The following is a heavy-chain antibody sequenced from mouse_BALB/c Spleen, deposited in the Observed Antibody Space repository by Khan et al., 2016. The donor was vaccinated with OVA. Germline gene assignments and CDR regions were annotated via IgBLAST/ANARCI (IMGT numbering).Heavy chain of an antibody. CDR3: DRANYANYGEAMDY. D-gene: IGHD2-1*01. Sequence: QVQLKESGPGLVAPSQSLSITCTVSGFSLTGYGVNWVRQPPGKGLEWLGMIWGDGSTDYYSALKSRLSITNDNSKCQAFLNMNSLQTDDTARYYGDRANYANYGEAMDYWGQGNAVTVAS. CDR2: IWGDGST. J-gene: IGHJ4*01. CDR1: GFSLTGYG. V-gene: IGHV2-6-7*01.